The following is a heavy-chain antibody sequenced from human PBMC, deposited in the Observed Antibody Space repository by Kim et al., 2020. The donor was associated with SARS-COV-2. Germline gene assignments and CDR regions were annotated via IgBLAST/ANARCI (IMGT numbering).Heavy chain of an antibody. CDR3: ASGPPYGSGSPNYGMDV. J-gene: IGHJ6*02. CDR2: IIPIFGTA. D-gene: IGHD3-10*01. V-gene: IGHV1-69*13. CDR1: GGTFSSYA. Sequence: SVKVSCKASGGTFSSYAISWVRQAPGQGLEWMGGIIPIFGTANYAQKFQGRVTITADESTSTAYMELSSLRSEDTAVYYCASGPPYGSGSPNYGMDVWGQGTTVTVSS.